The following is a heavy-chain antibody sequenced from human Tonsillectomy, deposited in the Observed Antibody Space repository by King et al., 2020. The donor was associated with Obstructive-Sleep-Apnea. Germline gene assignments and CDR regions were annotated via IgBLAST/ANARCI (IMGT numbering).Heavy chain of an antibody. J-gene: IGHJ3*02. CDR3: ARAHVDIVATTKGDAFDI. D-gene: IGHD5-12*01. CDR2: ISYDGSNK. Sequence: VQLVESGGGVVQPGRSLRLSCAASGFTVSSYAMHWVRQAPGKGLEGVAVISYDGSNKYYADSVKGRFTISRDNSKNTLYLQMNSLRAEDTGVYYCARAHVDIVATTKGDAFDIWGQGTMVTVSS. V-gene: IGHV3-30*04. CDR1: GFTVSSYA.